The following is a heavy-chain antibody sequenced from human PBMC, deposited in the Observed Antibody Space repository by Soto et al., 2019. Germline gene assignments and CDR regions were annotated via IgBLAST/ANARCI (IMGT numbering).Heavy chain of an antibody. D-gene: IGHD2-2*01. CDR2: ISGSGGST. CDR3: ARRDCSSTSCRYNWFDP. J-gene: IGHJ5*02. V-gene: IGHV3-23*01. Sequence: PGGSLRLSCAASGFTFSSYAMSWVRQAPGKGLEWVSAISGSGGSTYYADSVKGRFTISRDNSKNTLYLQMNSLRAEDTAVYYCARRDCSSTSCRYNWFDPRGQGTLDTVSS. CDR1: GFTFSSYA.